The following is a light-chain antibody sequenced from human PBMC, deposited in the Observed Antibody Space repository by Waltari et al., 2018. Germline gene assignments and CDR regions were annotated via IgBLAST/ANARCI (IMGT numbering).Light chain of an antibody. CDR1: SSDVGSYNL. J-gene: IGLJ3*02. CDR3: CSYAGSNSWV. Sequence: QSALTQTASVSGSPGQSITISCTGTSSDVGSYNLVSWYQQHPGKVPKFMIYEGSERPSGVSNRSSGTKSGNTATLTISGLQAEDEADYYCCSYAGSNSWVFGGGTKLTVV. CDR2: EGS. V-gene: IGLV2-23*01.